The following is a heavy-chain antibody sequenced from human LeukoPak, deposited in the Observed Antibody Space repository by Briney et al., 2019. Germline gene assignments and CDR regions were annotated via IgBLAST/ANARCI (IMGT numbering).Heavy chain of an antibody. CDR1: GFTFSSYA. CDR2: ISSSSSYI. Sequence: PGGSLRLSCAVSGFTFSSYAMTWVRQAPGKGLEWVSSISSSSSYIYYADSVKGRFTISRDNAKNSLYLQMNSLRAEDTAVYYCARDPYSGLFDYWGQGTLVTVSS. D-gene: IGHD4-11*01. V-gene: IGHV3-21*01. CDR3: ARDPYSGLFDY. J-gene: IGHJ4*02.